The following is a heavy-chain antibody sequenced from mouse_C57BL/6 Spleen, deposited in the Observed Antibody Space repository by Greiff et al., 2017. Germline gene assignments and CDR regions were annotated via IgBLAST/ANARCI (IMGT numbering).Heavy chain of an antibody. CDR2: IYPGGGYT. J-gene: IGHJ4*01. Sequence: QVQLQQSGAELVRPGTSVKMSCKASGYSFTNYWIGWAKQRPGHGLEWIGDIYPGGGYTNYNEKFKGKATLTAAKSSSTAYMQFSSLTSEDSAIYYCARPDESYAMDYWGQGTSVTVSS. V-gene: IGHV1-63*01. CDR3: ARPDESYAMDY. CDR1: GYSFTNYW.